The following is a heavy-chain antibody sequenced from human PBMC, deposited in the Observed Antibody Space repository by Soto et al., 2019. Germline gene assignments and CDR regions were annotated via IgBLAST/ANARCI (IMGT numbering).Heavy chain of an antibody. CDR3: ARYHLYCTDVNWLRGYSVKDG. V-gene: IGHV3-30-3*01. J-gene: IGHJ6*02. CDR2: ISFAGTNT. CDR1: GFTFETYA. Sequence: QVKLVESGGGVVQPGKSLRLSCEASGFTFETYAMHWVRQAPGQGLEWVAVISFAGTNTYYADSVKGRVTFSRDNSKNTRDLQLNILSPEDTAVDYCARYHLYCTDVNWLRGYSVKDGWGQWTTVTVAS. D-gene: IGHD2-15*01.